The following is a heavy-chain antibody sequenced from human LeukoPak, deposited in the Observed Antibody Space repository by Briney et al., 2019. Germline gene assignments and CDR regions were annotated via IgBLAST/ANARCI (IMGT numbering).Heavy chain of an antibody. CDR3: ATGYDILTGFGY. V-gene: IGHV4-34*01. D-gene: IGHD3-9*01. J-gene: IGHJ4*02. Sequence: SETLSLTCAVYGGSFSGYYWSWIRQPPGKGLEWIGEINHSGSTNYNPSLKSRVTISVDTSKNQFSLKLSSVTAADTAVYYCATGYDILTGFGYWGQGTLVTVSS. CDR1: GGSFSGYY. CDR2: INHSGST.